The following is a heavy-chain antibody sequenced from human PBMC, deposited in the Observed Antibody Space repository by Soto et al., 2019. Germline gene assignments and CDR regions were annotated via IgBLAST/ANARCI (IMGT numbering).Heavy chain of an antibody. CDR1: GGSISSYY. Sequence: SETLSLTCTVSGGSISSYYWSWIRQPPGKGLEWIGYIYYSGSTNYNPSLKSRVTISVDTSKNQFSLKLSSVTAADTAVYYCARVLRFLEWPPYYYDYWGQGTLVTVSS. CDR3: ARVLRFLEWPPYYYDY. V-gene: IGHV4-59*08. CDR2: IYYSGST. D-gene: IGHD3-3*01. J-gene: IGHJ4*02.